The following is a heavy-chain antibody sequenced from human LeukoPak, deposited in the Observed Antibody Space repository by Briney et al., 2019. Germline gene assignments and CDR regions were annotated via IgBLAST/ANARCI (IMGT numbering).Heavy chain of an antibody. Sequence: GGSLRLSCAASGFTFSSYSMNWVRQAPGKGLEWVANIKRDGSEKYYVDSVKGRFTISRDNAKNSLYLQMNSLRAEDTAVYYCAKVGSSADYYYYYYMDVWGKGTTVTVSS. V-gene: IGHV3-7*01. CDR3: AKVGSSADYYYYYYMDV. D-gene: IGHD6-6*01. CDR2: IKRDGSEK. J-gene: IGHJ6*03. CDR1: GFTFSSYS.